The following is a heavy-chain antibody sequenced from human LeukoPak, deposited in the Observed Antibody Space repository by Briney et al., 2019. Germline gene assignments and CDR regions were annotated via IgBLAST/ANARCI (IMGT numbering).Heavy chain of an antibody. V-gene: IGHV3-23*01. CDR2: ISGSGGST. CDR1: GFTFSSYA. CDR3: AKDTYYYDSSGYYTLDY. D-gene: IGHD3-22*01. Sequence: HPGGSLRLSCAASGFTFSSYAMSWVRQAPGKGLEWVSAISGSGGSTYYADSVKGRFTISRGNSKNTLYLQMNSLRAEDTAVYYCAKDTYYYDSSGYYTLDYWGQGTLVTVSS. J-gene: IGHJ4*02.